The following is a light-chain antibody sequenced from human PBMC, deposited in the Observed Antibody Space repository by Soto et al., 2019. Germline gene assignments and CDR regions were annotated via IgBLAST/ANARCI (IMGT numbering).Light chain of an antibody. CDR1: QTVLDSFNNKDY. CDR3: QQYYSTPRT. V-gene: IGKV4-1*01. J-gene: IGKJ1*01. CDR2: WAS. Sequence: DIVMTQSPDSLAVSLGERATINCKSSQTVLDSFNNKDYLTWYQRKPGQPPKLLIYWASTREFGVPDRFSGSGSGTDFTLTISSXQAEDVAVYYCQQYYSTPRTFGHGTKVDIK.